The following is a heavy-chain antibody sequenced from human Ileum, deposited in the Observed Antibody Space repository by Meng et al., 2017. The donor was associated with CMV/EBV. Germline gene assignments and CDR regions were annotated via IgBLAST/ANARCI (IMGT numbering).Heavy chain of an antibody. CDR1: TFSSYA. CDR3: AKDLLGYCSTTICHYFDY. D-gene: IGHD2-2*01. Sequence: TFSSYAMSWVRQSPGKGLEWVSAIGGSGGNTYYADSVKGRFTISRDNSKNTLYLQMNSLRAEDTAVYYCAKDLLGYCSTTICHYFDYWGQGTLVTVS. CDR2: IGGSGGNT. J-gene: IGHJ4*02. V-gene: IGHV3-23*01.